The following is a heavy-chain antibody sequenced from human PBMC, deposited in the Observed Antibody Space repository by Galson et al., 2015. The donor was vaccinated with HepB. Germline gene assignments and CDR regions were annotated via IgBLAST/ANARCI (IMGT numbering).Heavy chain of an antibody. CDR3: ARDLYGDYFDFDY. V-gene: IGHV3-7*03. Sequence: SLRLSCAASGFTFSSYWMSWVRQAPGKGLEWVANIKQDGSEKYYVDSAKGRFTISRDNAKNSLYLQMNSLRAEDTAVYYCARDLYGDYFDFDYWGQGTLVTVSS. J-gene: IGHJ4*02. CDR2: IKQDGSEK. D-gene: IGHD4-17*01. CDR1: GFTFSSYW.